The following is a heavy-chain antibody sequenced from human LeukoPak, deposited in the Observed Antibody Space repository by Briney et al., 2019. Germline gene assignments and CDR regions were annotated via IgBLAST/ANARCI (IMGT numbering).Heavy chain of an antibody. CDR3: ARSSTAAAGPNLFDY. Sequence: GGSLRLSCAASGFTVSSNYMSWVRQAPGKGLEWVSVIYSGGSTYYADSVKGRFTISRHNSKNTLYLQMNSLRAEDTAVYYCARSSTAAAGPNLFDYWGQGTLVTVSS. CDR2: IYSGGST. V-gene: IGHV3-53*04. J-gene: IGHJ4*02. CDR1: GFTVSSNY. D-gene: IGHD6-13*01.